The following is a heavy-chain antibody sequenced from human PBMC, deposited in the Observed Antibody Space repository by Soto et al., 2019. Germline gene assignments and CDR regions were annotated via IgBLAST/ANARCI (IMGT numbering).Heavy chain of an antibody. D-gene: IGHD3-22*01. CDR2: IITYNGNT. CDR3: ARGYYYDGSGYSD. J-gene: IGHJ4*02. CDR1: GYTFTSYG. Sequence: ASVKVSCKASGYTFTSYGISWVRQAPGQGLEWMGCIITYNGNTEYAQKLQGRVTMTTDTSTSTAYMELRSLRSDDTAVYYCARGYYYDGSGYSDWGQGTLVTV. V-gene: IGHV1-18*01.